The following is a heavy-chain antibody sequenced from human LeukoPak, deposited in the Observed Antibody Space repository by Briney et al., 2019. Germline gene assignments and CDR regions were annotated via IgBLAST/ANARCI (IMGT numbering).Heavy chain of an antibody. CDR3: AKEYYGSGGFDY. Sequence: GGSLRLSCAASGFTFSSYEMNWVRQAPGKGLEWVSYISSSGSTIYYADSVKGRFTISRDNAKNSLYLQMNSLRAEDTAVYYCAKEYYGSGGFDYWGQGTLVTVSS. D-gene: IGHD3-10*01. V-gene: IGHV3-48*03. CDR2: ISSSGSTI. CDR1: GFTFSSYE. J-gene: IGHJ4*02.